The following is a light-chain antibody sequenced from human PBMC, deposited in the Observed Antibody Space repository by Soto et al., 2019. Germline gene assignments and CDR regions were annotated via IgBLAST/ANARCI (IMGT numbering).Light chain of an antibody. CDR1: QSISSW. V-gene: IGKV1-5*03. Sequence: DIQMTQSPSTLSASVGDRVTITCRASQSISSWLAWYQQKPGKAPNLLIYKASSLQSGVPSRFSGSGSGTEFTLTISSLQPDDFATSYCQQYNSYSWTFGRGTKVEIK. CDR2: KAS. CDR3: QQYNSYSWT. J-gene: IGKJ1*01.